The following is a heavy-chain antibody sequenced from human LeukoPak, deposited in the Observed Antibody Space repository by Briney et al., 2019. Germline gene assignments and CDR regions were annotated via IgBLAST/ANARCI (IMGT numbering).Heavy chain of an antibody. Sequence: PGGSLRLSCAASGFTFSNYAMSWVRQAPGKGLEWFSAISGGGVSTYYAASVKGRFTISRDNSKTTLYLQMNSLRAEDTAVYYCAKAVTVASFDYWGKGTLVTVSS. V-gene: IGHV3-23*01. D-gene: IGHD4-17*01. CDR2: ISGGGVST. CDR1: GFTFSNYA. CDR3: AKAVTVASFDY. J-gene: IGHJ4*02.